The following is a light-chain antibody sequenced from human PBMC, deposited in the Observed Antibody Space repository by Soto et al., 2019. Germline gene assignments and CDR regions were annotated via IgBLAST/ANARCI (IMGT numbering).Light chain of an antibody. Sequence: EIVLTQSPATLSLSPGERATLSCRASQSVSSYLAWYQQKPGQAPRLLIYDASNRATGIPVRFSGSGSGTDFTLTISSLEPEDFAVYYCQQRSNWPPTFGQATKVEIK. J-gene: IGKJ1*01. CDR1: QSVSSY. CDR3: QQRSNWPPT. CDR2: DAS. V-gene: IGKV3-11*01.